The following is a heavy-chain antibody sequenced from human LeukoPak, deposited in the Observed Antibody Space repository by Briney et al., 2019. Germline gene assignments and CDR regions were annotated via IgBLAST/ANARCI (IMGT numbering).Heavy chain of an antibody. Sequence: PGGSLRLSCAASGFTFSSYEMNWVRQAPGKGLEWVTVISYDGSNKYYADSVKGRFTISRDNSKNTLYLQMNSLRAEDTAVYYCARAPGYSNYVRYWGQGTLVTVSS. CDR3: ARAPGYSNYVRY. V-gene: IGHV3-30*04. J-gene: IGHJ4*02. CDR2: ISYDGSNK. CDR1: GFTFSSYE. D-gene: IGHD4-11*01.